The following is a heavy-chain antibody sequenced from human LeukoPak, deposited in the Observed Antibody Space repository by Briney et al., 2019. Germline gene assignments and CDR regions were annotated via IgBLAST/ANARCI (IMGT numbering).Heavy chain of an antibody. CDR1: GYTFTSYD. CDR2: MNPNSGNT. D-gene: IGHD3-10*01. V-gene: IGHV1-8*01. Sequence: ASVKVSCKASGYTFTSYDINWVRQATGQGLEWMGWMNPNSGNTGYAQKFQGRVTMTRNTSISTAYMELSSLRSEDTAVYYCARGPMVRGVPLYYYYGMDVWGQGTTVTVSS. CDR3: ARGPMVRGVPLYYYYGMDV. J-gene: IGHJ6*02.